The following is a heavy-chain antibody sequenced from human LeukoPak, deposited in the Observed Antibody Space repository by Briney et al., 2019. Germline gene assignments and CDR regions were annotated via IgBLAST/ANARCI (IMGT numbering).Heavy chain of an antibody. J-gene: IGHJ6*02. CDR2: IYTSGST. CDR3: ARDRVGAIFYYGMDV. CDR1: GGSISSGSYY. D-gene: IGHD1-26*01. Sequence: SQTLSLTCTVSGGSISSGSYYWSWIRQPAGKGLEWIGRIYTSGSTNYNPSLKSRVTISVDTSKNQFSLQLNSVTPEDTAVYYCARDRVGAIFYYGMDVWGQGTTVTVSS. V-gene: IGHV4-61*02.